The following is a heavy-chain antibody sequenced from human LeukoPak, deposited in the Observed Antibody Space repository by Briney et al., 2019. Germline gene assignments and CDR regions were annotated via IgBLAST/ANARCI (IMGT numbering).Heavy chain of an antibody. CDR2: IYHSGST. CDR3: ARDMYYGSGTPMQYGMDV. V-gene: IGHV4-38-2*02. CDR1: GYSISSGYY. Sequence: PSETLSLTCTVSGYSISSGYYWGWIRQPPGKGLEWIGSIYHSGSTYYNPSLKSRVTISVDTSKNQFSLKLSSVTAADSAVYYCARDMYYGSGTPMQYGMDVWGQGTTVTVSS. D-gene: IGHD3-10*01. J-gene: IGHJ6*02.